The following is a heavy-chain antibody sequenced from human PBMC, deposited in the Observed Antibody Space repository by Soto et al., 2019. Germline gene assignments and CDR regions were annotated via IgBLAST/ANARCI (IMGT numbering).Heavy chain of an antibody. D-gene: IGHD6-6*01. Sequence: PSETLSLTCGVSDDSISTSNWWSWVRQPPGKGLEWIGEIYHSGSTNYNPSLKSRVTISVDTSKNQFSLKLSSVTAADTAVYYCARGWGIAARPNYYYYGMDVWGQGTTVTVSS. CDR1: DDSISTSNW. V-gene: IGHV4-4*02. CDR2: IYHSGST. CDR3: ARGWGIAARPNYYYYGMDV. J-gene: IGHJ6*02.